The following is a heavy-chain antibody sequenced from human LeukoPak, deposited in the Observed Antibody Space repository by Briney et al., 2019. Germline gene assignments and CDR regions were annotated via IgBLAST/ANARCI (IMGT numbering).Heavy chain of an antibody. Sequence: GGSLRLSCAASGFTFSSYAMSWVRQAPGKGLEWVSAISGSGGSTYYADSVKGRFTISRDNSKNTLYLQMNSLRAEDTAVYYCAKDSHIVVVTATFDPWGQGTLVTVSS. V-gene: IGHV3-23*01. CDR1: GFTFSSYA. J-gene: IGHJ5*02. CDR3: AKDSHIVVVTATFDP. D-gene: IGHD2-21*02. CDR2: ISGSGGST.